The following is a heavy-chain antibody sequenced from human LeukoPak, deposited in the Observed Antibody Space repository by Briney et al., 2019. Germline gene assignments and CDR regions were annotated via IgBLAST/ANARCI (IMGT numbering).Heavy chain of an antibody. CDR3: AKGPQGSSTPFQH. CDR1: GFTVSNNG. D-gene: IGHD6-6*01. V-gene: IGHV3-23*01. CDR2: ISGVGNT. J-gene: IGHJ1*01. Sequence: GGSLRLSCVASGFTVSNNGLSWFRQAPGKSLEWVSDISGVGNTYYADSVKGRFTISRDNSKNTLYLQMNSLRAEDTAVYYCAKGPQGSSTPFQHWGQGTLVTVSS.